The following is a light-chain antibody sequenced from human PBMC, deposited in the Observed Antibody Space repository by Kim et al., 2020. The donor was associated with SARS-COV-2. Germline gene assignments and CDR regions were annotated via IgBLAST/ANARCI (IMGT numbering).Light chain of an antibody. J-gene: IGLJ3*02. CDR3: QAWDSSTWV. V-gene: IGLV3-1*01. CDR1: KLADKY. Sequence: VSPGQTALIPSSGDKLADKYACWYQQKPGQSPVLVIYQDSKRPAGIPERFSGSNSGNTATLTISGTQAMDEADYYCQAWDSSTWVFAGGTKLTVL. CDR2: QDS.